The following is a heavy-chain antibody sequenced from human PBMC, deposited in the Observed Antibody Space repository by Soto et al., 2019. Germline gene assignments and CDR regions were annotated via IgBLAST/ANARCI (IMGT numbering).Heavy chain of an antibody. J-gene: IGHJ3*02. CDR3: AKDKSPECTNGVCYGAFDI. D-gene: IGHD2-8*01. CDR1: GFTFDDYA. V-gene: IGHV3-9*01. CDR2: ISWNSGSI. Sequence: DVQLVESGGGLVQPGRSLRLSCAASGFTFDDYAMHWVRQAPGKGLEWVSGISWNSGSIGYADSVKGRFTISRDNAKNSLYLQMNSLRAEDTALYYCAKDKSPECTNGVCYGAFDIWGQGTMVTVSS.